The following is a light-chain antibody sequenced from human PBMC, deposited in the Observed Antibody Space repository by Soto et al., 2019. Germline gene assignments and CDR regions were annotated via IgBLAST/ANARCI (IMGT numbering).Light chain of an antibody. CDR2: AAS. V-gene: IGKV1-9*01. Sequence: DIQLTQSPSFLSASVGDRVTITCRASQGISSYLAWYQQKPGKAPKLLIYAASTLQSGVPSRFSGSGSGTEFTLTIGSLQPEDFATFYCQQLNSYPPCFGPGTKVDIK. J-gene: IGKJ3*01. CDR3: QQLNSYPPC. CDR1: QGISSY.